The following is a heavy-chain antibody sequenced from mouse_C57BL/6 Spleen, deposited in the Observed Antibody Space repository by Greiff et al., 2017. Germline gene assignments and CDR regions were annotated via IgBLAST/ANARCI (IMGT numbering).Heavy chain of an antibody. D-gene: IGHD3-2*02. V-gene: IGHV2-9-1*01. CDR3: ARNRGSGDYYAMDY. CDR1: GFSLTSYA. CDR2: IWTGGGT. Sequence: VQVVESGPGLVAPSQSLSITCTVSGFSLTSYAISWVRQPPGKGLEWLGVIWTGGGTNYNSALKSRLSISKDNSKSQVFLKMNSLQTDDTARYYCARNRGSGDYYAMDYWGQGTSVTVSS. J-gene: IGHJ4*01.